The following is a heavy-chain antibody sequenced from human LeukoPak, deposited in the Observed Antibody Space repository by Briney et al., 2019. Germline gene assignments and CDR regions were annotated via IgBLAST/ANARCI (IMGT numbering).Heavy chain of an antibody. J-gene: IGHJ4*02. D-gene: IGHD3-22*01. CDR2: IYHSGST. Sequence: PSETLSLTCTVSGGSIGSYYWNWIRQPPGKGLEWIGEIYHSGSTNYNPSLKSRVTISVDKSKNQFSLKLSSVTAADTAVYYCARGGHSSGYSWFDYWGQGTLVTVSS. CDR1: GGSIGSYY. CDR3: ARGGHSSGYSWFDY. V-gene: IGHV4-59*12.